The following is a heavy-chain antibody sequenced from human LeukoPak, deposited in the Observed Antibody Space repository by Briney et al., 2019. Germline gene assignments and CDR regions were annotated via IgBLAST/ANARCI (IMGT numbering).Heavy chain of an antibody. Sequence: SETLSLTCTISGGSISTYYWTWIRQPPGKGLEWIGYIYYTGNTNYNPSLKSRVTMSVDTSKNQFSLRLNSVTAADTAVYYCARGRYCSSTSCYTRTRRNWFDPWGQGTLVTVSS. CDR3: ARGRYCSSTSCYTRTRRNWFDP. D-gene: IGHD2-2*02. CDR2: IYYTGNT. CDR1: GGSISTYY. J-gene: IGHJ5*02. V-gene: IGHV4-59*12.